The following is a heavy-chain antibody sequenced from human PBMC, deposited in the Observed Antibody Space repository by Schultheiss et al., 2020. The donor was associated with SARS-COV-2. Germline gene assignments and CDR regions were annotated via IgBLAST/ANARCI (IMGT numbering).Heavy chain of an antibody. Sequence: SETLSLTCTVSGGSISSYCWNWIRQPPGKGLEWIGYIFYSGSTYYNPSLKSRVTISVDTSKNQFSLKLSSVTAADTAVYYCARAYVGITIFGVVIRGRFDPWGQGTLVTVSS. J-gene: IGHJ5*02. V-gene: IGHV4-59*08. CDR2: IFYSGST. D-gene: IGHD3-3*01. CDR3: ARAYVGITIFGVVIRGRFDP. CDR1: GGSISSYC.